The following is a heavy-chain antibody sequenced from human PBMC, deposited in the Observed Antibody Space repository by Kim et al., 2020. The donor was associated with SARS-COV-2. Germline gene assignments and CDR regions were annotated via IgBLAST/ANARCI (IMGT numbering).Heavy chain of an antibody. J-gene: IGHJ6*01. Sequence: GGSLRLSCAASGFIFSGFDMRWVRQAPGKGLEWVSVISSSGGMTKYVDSAKGRVTISIDNSKNMWYLQMDSLRAENTAIYYCAKKRALPGSPDYGVDVWG. CDR3: AKKRALPGSPDYGVDV. CDR2: ISSSGGMT. D-gene: IGHD3-10*01. V-gene: IGHV3-23*01. CDR1: GFIFSGFD.